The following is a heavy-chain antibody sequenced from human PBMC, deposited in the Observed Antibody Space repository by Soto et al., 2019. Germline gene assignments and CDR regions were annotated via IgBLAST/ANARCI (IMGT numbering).Heavy chain of an antibody. V-gene: IGHV1-69*06. CDR2: IIPIFGTA. D-gene: IGHD3-22*01. CDR3: ARTLYYYDSSGYET. J-gene: IGHJ5*02. CDR1: GGTFSSYA. Sequence: SVKVSCKASGGTFSSYAISWVRQAPGQGLEWMGGIIPIFGTANYAQKFQGRVTITADKSTSTAYMELSSLRSEDTAVYYCARTLYYYDSSGYETWGQGTLVTVSS.